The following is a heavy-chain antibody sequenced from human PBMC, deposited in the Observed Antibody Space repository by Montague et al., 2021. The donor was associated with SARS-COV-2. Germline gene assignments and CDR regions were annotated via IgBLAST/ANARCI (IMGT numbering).Heavy chain of an antibody. D-gene: IGHD3-10*01. V-gene: IGHV4-31*03. Sequence: TRSLTCTVSGGSISSGSYYWNWIRQHPGKGLEFIGFIYNSVSTYYNPSLKSRVSISVDTSKNQFSLKLTSVTAADAAVYYCACGEITTRGLIYYYGMDVWGQGTTVTVSS. CDR2: IYNSVST. J-gene: IGHJ6*02. CDR3: ACGEITTRGLIYYYGMDV. CDR1: GGSISSGSYY.